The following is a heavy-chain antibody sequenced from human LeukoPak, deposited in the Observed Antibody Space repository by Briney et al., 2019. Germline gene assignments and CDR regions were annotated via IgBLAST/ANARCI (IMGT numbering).Heavy chain of an antibody. Sequence: GASVKVSCKASGYTFTSCDINWVRQATGQGLEWMGWMNPNSGNTGYAQKFQGRVTMTRNTSISTAYMELSSLRSEDTAVYYCARVRSGYDFVDYWGQGTLVTVSS. CDR3: ARVRSGYDFVDY. CDR1: GYTFTSCD. CDR2: MNPNSGNT. J-gene: IGHJ4*02. D-gene: IGHD5-12*01. V-gene: IGHV1-8*01.